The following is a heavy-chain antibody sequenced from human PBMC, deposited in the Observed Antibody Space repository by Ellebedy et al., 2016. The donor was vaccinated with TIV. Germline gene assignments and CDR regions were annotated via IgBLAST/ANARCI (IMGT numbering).Heavy chain of an antibody. CDR2: IDLSDSDT. Sequence: GESLKISCQGSAYSFINYWIVWVRQMPGRGLEWMGIIDLSDSDTIYSPSFQGQVTISADRSVTTAYLHFNSLKPSDTAVYYCAKLGHRATPDAAWGQGTLVTVSS. CDR3: AKLGHRATPDAA. CDR1: AYSFINYW. V-gene: IGHV5-51*01. D-gene: IGHD1-14*01. J-gene: IGHJ5*02.